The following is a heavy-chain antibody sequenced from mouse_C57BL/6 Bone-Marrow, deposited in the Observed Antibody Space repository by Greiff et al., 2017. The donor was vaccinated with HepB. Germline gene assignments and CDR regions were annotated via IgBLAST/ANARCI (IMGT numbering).Heavy chain of an antibody. CDR1: GFTFSDYY. Sequence: EVQVVEFEGGLVQPGSSMKLSCTASGFTFSDYYMAWVRQVPEKGLEWVANINYDGSSTYYLDSLKSRFIISRDNAKNILYLQMSSLKSEDTATYYCARDLDYFDYWGQGTTLTVSS. CDR3: ARDLDYFDY. V-gene: IGHV5-16*01. J-gene: IGHJ2*01. CDR2: INYDGSST.